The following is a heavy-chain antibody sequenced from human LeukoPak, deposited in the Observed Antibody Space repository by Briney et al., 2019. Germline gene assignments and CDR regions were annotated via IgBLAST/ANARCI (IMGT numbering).Heavy chain of an antibody. V-gene: IGHV1-69*04. Sequence: SVKVSCKASGGTSNRHAISWVRQAPGQGLEWMGRIIPNLGTTNRAQNFQDRVTLTADKSTNTAYMELTSLTSDDTAVYYCATTNDGGGYQWGDFFDFWGQGTLVTVSS. CDR2: IIPNLGTT. CDR3: ATTNDGGGYQWGDFFDF. J-gene: IGHJ4*02. D-gene: IGHD3-22*01. CDR1: GGTSNRHA.